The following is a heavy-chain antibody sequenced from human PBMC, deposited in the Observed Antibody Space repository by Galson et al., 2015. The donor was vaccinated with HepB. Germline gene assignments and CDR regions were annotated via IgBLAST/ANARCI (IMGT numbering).Heavy chain of an antibody. Sequence: SLRLSCAASGFTFTNAWMNWVRQVPGKGLEWVGRIKSKMDGGATDYAAPVKGRFTISRDDSNDTVYLQMNNLKTEDTALYFCSTSGFRLMEWLKYWGQGSLVTVSS. D-gene: IGHD3-3*01. CDR3: STSGFRLMEWLKY. CDR1: GFTFTNAW. V-gene: IGHV3-15*07. J-gene: IGHJ4*02. CDR2: IKSKMDGGAT.